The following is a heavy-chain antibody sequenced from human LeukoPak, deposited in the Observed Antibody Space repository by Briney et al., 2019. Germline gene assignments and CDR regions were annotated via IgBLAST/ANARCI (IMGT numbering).Heavy chain of an antibody. Sequence: GESLKISCKGSGYSFTSYWLGWVRQMPGKGLEWMGIIYPGESDTRYSQSFQGQVTISADKSISTAFLQWSSLKASDTAMYYCARPDVVAGLADYWGQGTLVTVSS. V-gene: IGHV5-51*01. D-gene: IGHD5-12*01. CDR3: ARPDVVAGLADY. J-gene: IGHJ4*02. CDR1: GYSFTSYW. CDR2: IYPGESDT.